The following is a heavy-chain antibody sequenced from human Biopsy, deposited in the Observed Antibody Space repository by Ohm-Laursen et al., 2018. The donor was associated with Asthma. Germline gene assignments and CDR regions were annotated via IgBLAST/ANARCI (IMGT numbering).Heavy chain of an antibody. CDR2: IKHDGTEK. Sequence: SLRLSCAASGFTFGDYWMSWVRQVPGKGLEWVANIKHDGTEKNHVDSLKGRFTISRDNAKNSLYLQMNSLRAEDTAVYYCARTFHFWSPYRAEHYQLWGQGTLVTVPP. D-gene: IGHD3-3*02. J-gene: IGHJ1*01. V-gene: IGHV3-7*01. CDR1: GFTFGDYW. CDR3: ARTFHFWSPYRAEHYQL.